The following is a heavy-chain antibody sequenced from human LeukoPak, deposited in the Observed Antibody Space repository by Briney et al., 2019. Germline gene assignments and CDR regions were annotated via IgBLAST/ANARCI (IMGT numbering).Heavy chain of an antibody. V-gene: IGHV1-18*01. Sequence: ASVKVSCKASGYTFTSYGISWVRQAPGQGLEWMGWISAYNGNTNYAQKLQGSVTMTTDTSTSTAYMELRSLRSDDTAVYYCARVREAVVVTAIDYWGQGTLVTVSS. CDR3: ARVREAVVVTAIDY. J-gene: IGHJ4*02. CDR1: GYTFTSYG. D-gene: IGHD2-21*02. CDR2: ISAYNGNT.